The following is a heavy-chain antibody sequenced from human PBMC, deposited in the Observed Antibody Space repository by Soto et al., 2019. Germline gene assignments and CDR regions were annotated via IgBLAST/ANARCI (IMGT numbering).Heavy chain of an antibody. CDR3: ARHFGSGSYYPSPSNWFDP. CDR2: ISAYNGNT. J-gene: IGHJ5*02. Sequence: ASVKVSCKASGYTFTSYGISWVRQAPGQGLEWMGWISAYNGNTNYAQKLQGRVTMTTDTSTSTAYMELRSLRSDDTAVYYCARHFGSGSYYPSPSNWFDPWGQGTLVTVSS. D-gene: IGHD3-10*01. V-gene: IGHV1-18*01. CDR1: GYTFTSYG.